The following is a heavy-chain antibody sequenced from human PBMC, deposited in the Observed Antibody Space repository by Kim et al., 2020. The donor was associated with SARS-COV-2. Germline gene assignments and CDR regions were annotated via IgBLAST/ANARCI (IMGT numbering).Heavy chain of an antibody. V-gene: IGHV1-2*02. Sequence: ASVKVSCKASGYTFTGYYMHWVRQAPGQGLEWMGWINPNSGGTNYAQKFQGRVTMTRDTSISTAYMELSRLRSDDTAMYYCARVGTAYYYDSSGYFDYWGQGTLVTVSS. D-gene: IGHD3-22*01. J-gene: IGHJ4*02. CDR1: GYTFTGYY. CDR3: ARVGTAYYYDSSGYFDY. CDR2: INPNSGGT.